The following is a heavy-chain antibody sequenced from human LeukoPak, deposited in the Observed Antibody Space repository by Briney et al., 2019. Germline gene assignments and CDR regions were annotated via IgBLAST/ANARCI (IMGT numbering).Heavy chain of an antibody. Sequence: GASVKVSCKASGYTFTSYDINWVRQATGQGLEWMGWMNPNSGNTGYAQKFQGRVTMTRNTSISTAYMELSSLRSEDTAVYYCARARYDILTGYDDAFDIWGQGTMVTVSS. CDR2: MNPNSGNT. J-gene: IGHJ3*02. V-gene: IGHV1-8*01. CDR3: ARARYDILTGYDDAFDI. D-gene: IGHD3-9*01. CDR1: GYTFTSYD.